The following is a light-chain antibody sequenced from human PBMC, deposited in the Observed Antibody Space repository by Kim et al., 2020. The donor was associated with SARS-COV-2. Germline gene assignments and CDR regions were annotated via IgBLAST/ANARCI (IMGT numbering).Light chain of an antibody. Sequence: VMTQSPATLSVSPGERVTLSCRASQNINSNLAWYQQKVGQVPRLLIYGASTRATGIAARFSGRGSGTEFTLTISGLQFEDFAVYYCQHYHNWPPWTFGQGTKVEIK. CDR3: QHYHNWPPWT. CDR2: GAS. J-gene: IGKJ1*01. V-gene: IGKV3-15*01. CDR1: QNINSN.